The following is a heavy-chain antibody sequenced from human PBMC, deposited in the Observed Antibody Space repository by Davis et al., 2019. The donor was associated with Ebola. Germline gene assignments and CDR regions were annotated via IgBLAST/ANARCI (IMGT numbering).Heavy chain of an antibody. CDR2: IIPIRDIT. J-gene: IGHJ4*02. CDR1: GGTFNTYT. CDR3: ARGYSSGWYDYFDY. V-gene: IGHV1-69*02. Sequence: AASVKVSCKASGGTFNTYTISWVRQAPGQGLEWMGRIIPIRDITNFAQKFQGRVTITADKSTSTAYMELSSLRSEDTAVYYCARGYSSGWYDYFDYWGQGTLVTVSS. D-gene: IGHD6-19*01.